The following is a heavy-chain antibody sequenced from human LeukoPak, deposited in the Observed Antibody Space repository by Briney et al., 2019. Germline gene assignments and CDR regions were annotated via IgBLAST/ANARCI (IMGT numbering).Heavy chain of an antibody. CDR3: ARKVGFRFGMDV. D-gene: IGHD1-26*01. Sequence: GGSLRLSCAASGFTFSSYSMNWVRQAPGKGLEWVSSISSSSSYIYYADSVKGRFTISRDNAKNSLYLQMNSLRAEDTAVYYCARKVGFRFGMDVWGQGTTVTVSS. CDR1: GFTFSSYS. CDR2: ISSSSSYI. V-gene: IGHV3-21*01. J-gene: IGHJ6*02.